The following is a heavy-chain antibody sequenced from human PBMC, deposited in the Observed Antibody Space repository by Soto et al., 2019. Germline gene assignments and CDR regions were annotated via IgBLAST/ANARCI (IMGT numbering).Heavy chain of an antibody. CDR1: GYTFTSYA. CDR3: ARGSRYNWNDWDYYYYYGMDV. J-gene: IGHJ6*02. V-gene: IGHV1-3*01. CDR2: INAGNGNT. D-gene: IGHD1-1*01. Sequence: ASVKVSCKASGYTFTSYAMHWVRQAPGQRLEWMGWINAGNGNTKYSQKFQGRVTITRDTSASTAYMELSSLRSEDTAVYYCARGSRYNWNDWDYYYYYGMDVWGQGTTVTVSS.